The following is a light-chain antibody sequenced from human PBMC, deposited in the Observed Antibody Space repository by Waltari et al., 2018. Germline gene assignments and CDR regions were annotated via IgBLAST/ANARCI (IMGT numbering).Light chain of an antibody. CDR1: SSDVWCYNL. Sequence: QSALTQPASVSGFPGQSITISCPGTSSDVWCYNLCSWYPQYPGKAPKLMIYDGSTRPSGVSNRLSGSKSGHTASLTISGLQAEDEADYYCCSYADSSTLVFGGGTKLTVL. J-gene: IGLJ3*02. CDR2: DGS. V-gene: IGLV2-23*01. CDR3: CSYADSSTLV.